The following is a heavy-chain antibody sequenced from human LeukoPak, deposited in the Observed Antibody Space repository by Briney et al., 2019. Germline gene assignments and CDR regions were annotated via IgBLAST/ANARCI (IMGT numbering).Heavy chain of an antibody. J-gene: IGHJ4*02. CDR1: GFTFSSYG. D-gene: IGHD5-18*01. Sequence: PGGSLRLSCAASGFTFSSYGVHWVRQAPGKGLEWEAVIWYDGSNKYYADSVKGRFTISRDNSKNTLYLQMNSLRPEDTAVYYCARGYSFGQYFDSWGQGTLVTVSS. V-gene: IGHV3-33*01. CDR2: IWYDGSNK. CDR3: ARGYSFGQYFDS.